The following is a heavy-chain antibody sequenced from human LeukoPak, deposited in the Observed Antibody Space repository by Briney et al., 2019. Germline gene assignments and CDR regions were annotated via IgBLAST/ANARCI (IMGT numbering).Heavy chain of an antibody. Sequence: GASVKVSCKTSGYTFTSYAMHWVRQAPGQRLEWMGWINAGNGNTKYSQKFQGRVTITRDTSASTAYMELSSLRSEDTAVYYCARIDSLSYYYGMDVWGKGTTVTVSS. CDR2: INAGNGNT. CDR1: GYTFTSYA. V-gene: IGHV1-3*01. D-gene: IGHD3-16*02. J-gene: IGHJ6*04. CDR3: ARIDSLSYYYGMDV.